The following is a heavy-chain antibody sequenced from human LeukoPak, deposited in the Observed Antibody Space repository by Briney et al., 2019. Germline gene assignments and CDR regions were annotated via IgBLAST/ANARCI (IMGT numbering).Heavy chain of an antibody. D-gene: IGHD2-2*01. CDR1: GGSISSSSYY. J-gene: IGHJ2*01. CDR2: IYYSGST. Sequence: SETLSLTCTVSGGSISSSSYYWGWIRQPPGKGLEWIGSIYYSGSTYYNPSLKSRVTISVDTSKNQFSLKLSSVTAADTAVYYCARSPRGYCSSTSCSPXPXXYFDLW. V-gene: IGHV4-39*07. CDR3: ARSPRGYCSSTSCSPXPXXYFDL.